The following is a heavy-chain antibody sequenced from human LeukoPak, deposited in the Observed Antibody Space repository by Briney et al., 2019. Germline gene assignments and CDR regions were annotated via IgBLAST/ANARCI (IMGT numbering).Heavy chain of an antibody. CDR2: MYYSGST. V-gene: IGHV4-39*01. Sequence: SETLSLTCSVSGGPISSSSHSWGWIRQPPGKGLEWIGSMYYSGSTYYNPSLKSRVTISVDTSKNQVSLKVTSVTAADTALYYCARRRTYDILTGYPQYYFDYWGQGALVTVSS. CDR3: ARRRTYDILTGYPQYYFDY. J-gene: IGHJ4*02. D-gene: IGHD3-9*01. CDR1: GGPISSSSHS.